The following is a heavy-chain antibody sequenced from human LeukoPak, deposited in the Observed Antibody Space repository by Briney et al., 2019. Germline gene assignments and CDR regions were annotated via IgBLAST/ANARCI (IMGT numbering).Heavy chain of an antibody. D-gene: IGHD5-12*01. CDR2: IIPIFGTA. V-gene: IGHV1-69*13. CDR3: ARDKGPYSGAYYYYMDV. CDR1: GGTFSSYA. Sequence: GASVKVSCKASGGTFSSYAISWVRQAPGQGLEWMGGIIPIFGTANYAQKFQGRVTITADESTSTAYMELSSLRSEDTAVYYCARDKGPYSGAYYYYMDVWGKGTTVTVSS. J-gene: IGHJ6*03.